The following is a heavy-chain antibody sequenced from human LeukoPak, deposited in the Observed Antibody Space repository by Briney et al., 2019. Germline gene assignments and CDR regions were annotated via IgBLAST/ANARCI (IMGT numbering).Heavy chain of an antibody. CDR1: GYTFTSYD. D-gene: IGHD2-2*01. J-gene: IGHJ3*02. V-gene: IGHV1-2*02. CDR3: ARDPVRDCSSTSCYPEENDAFDI. Sequence: GASVKVSCKASGYTFTSYDINWVRQATGQGLEWMGWINPNSGGTNYAQKFQGRVTMTRDTSISTAYMELSRLRSDDTAVYYCARDPVRDCSSTSCYPEENDAFDIWGQGTMVTVSS. CDR2: INPNSGGT.